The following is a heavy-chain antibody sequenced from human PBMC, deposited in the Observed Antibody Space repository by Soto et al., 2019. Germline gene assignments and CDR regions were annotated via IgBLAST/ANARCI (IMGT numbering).Heavy chain of an antibody. CDR3: ARLDTVTTVTFDY. CDR1: GGSISSSISY. V-gene: IGHV4-39*01. CDR2: IDYSGNT. J-gene: IGHJ4*02. Sequence: QLQLQESGPGLVKPWETLSLTCTVSGGSISSSISYWDWIRQPPGKGLDWIGSIDYSGNTYYNPSLKSRVTISVDTSKNQFSLKLSSVTAADTAVYYCARLDTVTTVTFDYWGQGTLVTVSS. D-gene: IGHD4-17*01.